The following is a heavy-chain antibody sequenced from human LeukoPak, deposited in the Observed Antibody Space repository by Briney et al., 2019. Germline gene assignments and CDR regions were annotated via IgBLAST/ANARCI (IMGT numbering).Heavy chain of an antibody. D-gene: IGHD2/OR15-2a*01. Sequence: ASVKVSCKSSGFTFTAYYMHWVRQAPGQGLEWMGWINPNSGGTNYAQKFQGRVTMTRDTSISTAYMELSRLRSDDTAVYYCATIDGNFDYWGQGTLVTVSS. V-gene: IGHV1-2*02. J-gene: IGHJ4*02. CDR3: ATIDGNFDY. CDR1: GFTFTAYY. CDR2: INPNSGGT.